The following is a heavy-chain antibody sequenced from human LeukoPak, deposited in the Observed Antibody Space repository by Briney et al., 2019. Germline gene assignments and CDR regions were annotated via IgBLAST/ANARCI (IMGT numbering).Heavy chain of an antibody. CDR2: IHRDGNNI. Sequence: PGGSLRLSCVASGFTFDTYWMHWVRQAPGKGLVWVSRIHRDGNNINYADFVQGRFTVSRDNAKNTLYLQMHILRVEDTAMYYCARGLRDRCGMDVWGQGTTVTVSS. CDR1: GFTFDTYW. J-gene: IGHJ6*02. V-gene: IGHV3-74*01. CDR3: ARGLRDRCGMDV.